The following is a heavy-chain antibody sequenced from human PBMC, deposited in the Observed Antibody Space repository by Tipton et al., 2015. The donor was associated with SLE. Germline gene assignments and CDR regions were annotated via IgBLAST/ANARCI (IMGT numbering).Heavy chain of an antibody. J-gene: IGHJ4*02. V-gene: IGHV3-64*01. Sequence: SLRLSCTASGFTFRNYGFHWVRQAPGRGLEFVSAISGDGATIYYANSVKGRFTIFSDDAKSSLYLQMNSLRAEDTAVYYCARRGYNNWSFDYWGQGTLVTVSS. CDR3: ARRGYNNWSFDY. CDR2: ISGDGATI. D-gene: IGHD1-1*01. CDR1: GFTFRNYG.